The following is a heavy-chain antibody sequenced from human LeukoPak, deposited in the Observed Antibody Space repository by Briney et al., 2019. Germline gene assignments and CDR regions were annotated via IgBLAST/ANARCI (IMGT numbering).Heavy chain of an antibody. CDR1: GFTFSSHW. CDR2: INSDGSST. V-gene: IGHV3-74*01. CDR3: ARGPANSGYGVDY. D-gene: IGHD5-12*01. Sequence: GGSLRLSCAASGFTFSSHWMHWVRQAPGKGLVWVSRINSDGSSTSYADSVKGRFTISRDNAKNTLYLQTNSLRVEDTAVYYCARGPANSGYGVDYWGQGTLVTVSS. J-gene: IGHJ4*02.